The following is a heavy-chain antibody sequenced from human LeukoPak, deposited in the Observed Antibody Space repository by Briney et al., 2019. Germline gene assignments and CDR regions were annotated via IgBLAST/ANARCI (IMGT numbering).Heavy chain of an antibody. Sequence: GGSLRLSCAASGFTFSGFSMSWVRQSPTKGLEWVANIKQDGSERYYVDSVKGRFTISRDNAKNSLSLQMNSLRAEDTAVYYCARHDTAMATDYGMDVWGQGTTVTVSS. D-gene: IGHD5-18*01. J-gene: IGHJ6*02. V-gene: IGHV3-7*03. CDR3: ARHDTAMATDYGMDV. CDR2: IKQDGSER. CDR1: GFTFSGFS.